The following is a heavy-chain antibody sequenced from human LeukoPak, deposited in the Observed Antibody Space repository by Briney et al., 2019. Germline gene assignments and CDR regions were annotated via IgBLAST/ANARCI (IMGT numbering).Heavy chain of an antibody. CDR2: ISGSGGST. CDR3: AKDRRSTAMVMLLWDY. D-gene: IGHD5-18*01. CDR1: GFTFSSYA. Sequence: HPGGSLRLSCAASGFTFSSYAMSWVRQAPGKGLEWVSAISGSGGSTYYADSVKGRFTISRDNSKNTLYLQMNSLRAEDTAVYYCAKDRRSTAMVMLLWDYWGQGTLVTVSS. V-gene: IGHV3-23*01. J-gene: IGHJ4*02.